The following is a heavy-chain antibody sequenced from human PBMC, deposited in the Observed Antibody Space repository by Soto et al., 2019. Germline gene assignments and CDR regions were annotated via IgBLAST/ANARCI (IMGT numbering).Heavy chain of an antibody. CDR3: ATSYGDSNFDY. D-gene: IGHD4-17*01. CDR2: ISSSSGTI. V-gene: IGHV3-48*01. Sequence: AQLVQSGGDLVQPGGSLRLSCAASGFTFSSFSMNWVRQAPGKGLEWLSYISSSSGTIFYADSVKGRFTISRDNAKGSRYLQMSSLRAVDTAVYYCATSYGDSNFDYWGQGTLLTVSS. CDR1: GFTFSSFS. J-gene: IGHJ4*02.